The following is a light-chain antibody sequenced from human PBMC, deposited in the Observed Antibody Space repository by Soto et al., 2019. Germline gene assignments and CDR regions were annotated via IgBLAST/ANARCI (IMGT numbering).Light chain of an antibody. CDR1: QSVSSN. V-gene: IGKV3-15*01. CDR2: GAS. Sequence: DIVMTQSPATLSVSPGARATLSCRASQSVSSNLAWYQQKPGQAPRLLIYGASTRATGIPARFSGSGSGTEFTLIISSLQPDDFATYYCQHYNSYSEAFGQGTKVDIK. CDR3: QHYNSYSEA. J-gene: IGKJ1*01.